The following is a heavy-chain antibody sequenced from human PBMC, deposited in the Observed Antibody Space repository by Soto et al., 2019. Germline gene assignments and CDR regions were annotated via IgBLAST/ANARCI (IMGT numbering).Heavy chain of an antibody. Sequence: EVQLVESGGGLVQPGESLRLSCAASRFTFSSYWMTWVRQAPGKGLEWVANIKEDGSNKNYVDSVKGRFTISRDNAKNSLYLQMNNLRAEETAVYYGANVRENFWGQGPLVSVSS. CDR1: RFTFSSYW. J-gene: IGHJ4*02. V-gene: IGHV3-7*01. CDR2: IKEDGSNK. D-gene: IGHD6-6*01. CDR3: ANVRENF.